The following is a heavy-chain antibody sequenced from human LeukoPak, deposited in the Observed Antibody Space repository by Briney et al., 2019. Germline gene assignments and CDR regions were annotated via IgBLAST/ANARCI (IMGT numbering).Heavy chain of an antibody. CDR2: ISSSGTI. CDR3: AKDRTGGGDYYYYGMDV. D-gene: IGHD3/OR15-3a*01. CDR1: GFTFSSNS. J-gene: IGHJ6*02. Sequence: PGGSLRLSCVASGFTFSSNSLNWVRQAPGKGLEWVSYISSSGTIYYADSVKGRFTISRDNAKNSLYLQMNSLRAEDTALYYCAKDRTGGGDYYYYGMDVWGQGTTVTVSS. V-gene: IGHV3-21*05.